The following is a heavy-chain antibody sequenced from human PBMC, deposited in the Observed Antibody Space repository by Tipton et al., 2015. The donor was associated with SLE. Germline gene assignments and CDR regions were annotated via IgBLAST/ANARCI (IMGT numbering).Heavy chain of an antibody. Sequence: TLSLTCTVSGSSISSHYWIWARLPAGKGLEWIGRVYSSGNTNFNPSLKSRVTISIDRSKNQFSLNLSSVTAADTAVYYCARDGFTPWDSWGQGTLVTVSS. CDR2: VYSSGNT. CDR3: ARDGFTPWDS. D-gene: IGHD2-15*01. V-gene: IGHV4-4*07. CDR1: GSSISSHY. J-gene: IGHJ4*02.